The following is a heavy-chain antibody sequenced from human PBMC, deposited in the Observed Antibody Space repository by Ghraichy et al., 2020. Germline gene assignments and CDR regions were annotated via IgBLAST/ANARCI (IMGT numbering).Heavy chain of an antibody. Sequence: SQTLSLTCTVSGGSISSHYWSWIRQPPGKGLEWIGYVDYRGSTNYNPSLKSRVTISGDTSKNQFSLKLSSVTAADTAVYYCASHAANLSYGMDVWGQGTTVTVSS. CDR1: GGSISSHY. CDR2: VDYRGST. V-gene: IGHV4-59*11. D-gene: IGHD4/OR15-4a*01. J-gene: IGHJ6*02. CDR3: ASHAANLSYGMDV.